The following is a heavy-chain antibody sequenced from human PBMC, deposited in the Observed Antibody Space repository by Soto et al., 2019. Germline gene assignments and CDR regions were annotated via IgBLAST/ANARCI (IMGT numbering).Heavy chain of an antibody. CDR3: ARGPWNDDMGHFDP. V-gene: IGHV4-30-2*01. J-gene: IGHJ5*02. CDR2: IYHRGST. Sequence: SETLSLTCGVSGGSISSGGYSWSWIRQPSGKGLEWIGYIYHRGSTCYNPSLKSRVTRSVDRSKNQFSLKLSSVTAADTAVYYCARGPWNDDMGHFDPWGQGTLVTVS. CDR1: GGSISSGGYS. D-gene: IGHD1-1*01.